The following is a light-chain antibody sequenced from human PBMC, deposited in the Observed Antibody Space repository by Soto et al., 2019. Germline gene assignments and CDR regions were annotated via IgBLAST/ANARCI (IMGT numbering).Light chain of an antibody. CDR3: QQSNSYST. CDR2: KAS. CDR1: QSISSW. J-gene: IGKJ1*01. Sequence: DIQMTQSPSTLSASVGDRVTITCRASQSISSWLAWYQQKPGKAPNLLIYKASSLDSGVPSRFSGSGSGTEFDLNISSLETDDFATYYCQQSNSYSTFGQGTKVEI. V-gene: IGKV1-5*03.